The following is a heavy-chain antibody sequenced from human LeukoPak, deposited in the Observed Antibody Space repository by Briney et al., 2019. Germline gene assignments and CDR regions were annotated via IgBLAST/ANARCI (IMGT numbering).Heavy chain of an antibody. CDR3: ARETGRSSSWFRFFDY. D-gene: IGHD6-13*01. CDR2: IKQDGSEK. V-gene: IGHV3-7*01. CDR1: GFTFSRYW. Sequence: GGSLRLSCAASGFTFSRYWMSWVRQAPGKGLEWVANIKQDGSEKHYVDSVEGRFTISRDNAKNSLYLQMNSLRAEDTAVHFCARETGRSSSWFRFFDYWGQGTLVTVSS. J-gene: IGHJ4*02.